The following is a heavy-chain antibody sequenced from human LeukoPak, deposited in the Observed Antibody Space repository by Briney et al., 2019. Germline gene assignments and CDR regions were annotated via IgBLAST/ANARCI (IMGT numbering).Heavy chain of an antibody. CDR2: INPSGGST. J-gene: IGHJ6*03. D-gene: IGHD3-3*01. CDR3: ARELYDFWSGYYKYYYYMDV. CDR1: GYTFTSYY. V-gene: IGHV1-46*01. Sequence: ASVKVSCKASGYTFTSYYMHWVRQAPGQGLEWMRIINPSGGSTSYAQKFQGRVTMTRDTSTSTVYMELSSLRSEDTAVYYCARELYDFWSGYYKYYYYMDVWGKGTTVTVSS.